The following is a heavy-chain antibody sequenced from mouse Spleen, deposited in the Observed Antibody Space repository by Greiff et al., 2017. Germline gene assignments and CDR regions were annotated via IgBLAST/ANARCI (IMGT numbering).Heavy chain of an antibody. Sequence: VHVKQSGPELVKPGAAVKISCKAYGYAFTDYNMNWVKQSNGKSLEWIGVINPNYGTTSYNQKFKGKATLTVDQSSSTAYMQLNSLTSEDSAVYYCARRGYFDYWGQGTTLTVSS. J-gene: IGHJ2*01. CDR3: ARRGYFDY. V-gene: IGHV1-39*01. CDR2: INPNYGTT. CDR1: GYAFTDYN.